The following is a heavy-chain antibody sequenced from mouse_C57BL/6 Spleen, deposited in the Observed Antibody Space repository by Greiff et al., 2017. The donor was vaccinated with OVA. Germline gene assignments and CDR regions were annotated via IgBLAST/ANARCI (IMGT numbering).Heavy chain of an antibody. D-gene: IGHD3-2*02. Sequence: VQGVESGAELVRPGTSVKVSCKASGYAFTNYLIEWVKQRPGQGLEWIGVINPGSGGTNYNEKFKGKATLTADKSSSTAYMQLSSLTSEDAAVYFCARQLRGEAMDYWGQGTSVTVSS. J-gene: IGHJ4*01. V-gene: IGHV1-54*01. CDR2: INPGSGGT. CDR1: GYAFTNYL. CDR3: ARQLRGEAMDY.